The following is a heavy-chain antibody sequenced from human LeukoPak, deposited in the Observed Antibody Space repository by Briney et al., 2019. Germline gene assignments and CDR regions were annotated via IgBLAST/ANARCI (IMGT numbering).Heavy chain of an antibody. D-gene: IGHD6-19*01. CDR3: AKNPFPYGSGWFDFDY. V-gene: IGHV4-59*01. CDR2: IYYSGST. CDR1: GGSISSYY. J-gene: IGHJ4*02. Sequence: SETLSLTCTVSGGSISSYYWSWIRQPPGKGLEWIGYIYYSGSTNYNPSLKSRVTISVDTSKNQFSLKLSSVTAADTAMYYCAKNPFPYGSGWFDFDYWGQGTLVTVSS.